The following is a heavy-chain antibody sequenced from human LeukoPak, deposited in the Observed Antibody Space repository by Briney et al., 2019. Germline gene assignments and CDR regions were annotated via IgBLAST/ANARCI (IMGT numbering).Heavy chain of an antibody. V-gene: IGHV4-31*03. J-gene: IGHJ4*02. D-gene: IGHD5-24*01. CDR3: ARHNPMATIDY. CDR2: IYYSGST. CDR1: GGSISSGGYH. Sequence: SQTLSLTCTVSGGSISSGGYHWSWIRQHPGKGLEWIGYIYYSGSTNYNPSLKSRVTISVDTSKNQFSLKLSSVTAADTAAYYCARHNPMATIDYWGQGTLVTVSS.